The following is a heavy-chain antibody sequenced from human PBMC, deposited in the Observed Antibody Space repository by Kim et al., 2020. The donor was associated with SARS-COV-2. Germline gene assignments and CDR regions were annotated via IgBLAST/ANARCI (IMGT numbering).Heavy chain of an antibody. CDR1: GYSFIGYY. CDR2: IDPNGGAT. Sequence: ASVKVSCKTSGYSFIGYYIYWVRQAPGQGLEWMGRIDPNGGATNYAQKFQGRVTMTRDMSSTTGYMELRSLTSDDTAVYYCARASQFSVVDCWGRRTLVTVSA. D-gene: IGHD2-21*01. CDR3: ARASQFSVVDC. J-gene: IGHJ4*02. V-gene: IGHV1-2*06.